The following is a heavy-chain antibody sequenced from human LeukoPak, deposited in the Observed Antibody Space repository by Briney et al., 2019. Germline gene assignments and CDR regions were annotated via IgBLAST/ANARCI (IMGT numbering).Heavy chain of an antibody. V-gene: IGHV4-59*08. J-gene: IGHJ6*02. CDR2: IFYSGST. Sequence: PSETLSLTCTVSGVSISTYSWSWIRQPPGKGLEWIGYIFYSGSTSYNPSLKSRVTISVDTSKNQFSLKLSSVTAADTAVYYCARRYYYYGMDVWGQGTTVTVSS. CDR1: GVSISTYS. CDR3: ARRYYYYGMDV.